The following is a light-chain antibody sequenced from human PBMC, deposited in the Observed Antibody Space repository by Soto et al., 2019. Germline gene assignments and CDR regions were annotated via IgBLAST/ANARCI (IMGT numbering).Light chain of an antibody. CDR1: SSNLGAGYD. J-gene: IGLJ3*02. Sequence: QSLLTHPPSLSGAPGQRVTLSCTGNSSNLGAGYDVHWYQQLPGAAPKLVIFGNRNRPSGVPERFSGSKSGTSASLAITGLQAEDEADYYCQAYDYSLTASVFGGGTKVTAL. V-gene: IGLV1-40*01. CDR3: QAYDYSLTASV. CDR2: GNR.